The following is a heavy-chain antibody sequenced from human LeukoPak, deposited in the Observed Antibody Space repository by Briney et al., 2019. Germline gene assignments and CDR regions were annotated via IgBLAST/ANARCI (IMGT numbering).Heavy chain of an antibody. Sequence: KPSETLSLTCTVSGGSISGYYWSWIRQPPGKRLEWIGYIYYSGSTNYNPSLKSRVTISVDTSKNQFSLKLSSVTAADTAVYYCAREGYCSSTSCPPGPTWFDPWGQGTLVTVSS. CDR2: IYYSGST. CDR3: AREGYCSSTSCPPGPTWFDP. J-gene: IGHJ5*02. V-gene: IGHV4-59*01. CDR1: GGSISGYY. D-gene: IGHD2-2*01.